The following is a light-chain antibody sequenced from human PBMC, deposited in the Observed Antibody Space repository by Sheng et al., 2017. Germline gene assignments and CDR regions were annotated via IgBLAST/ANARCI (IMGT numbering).Light chain of an antibody. CDR2: DAS. V-gene: IGKV3-11*01. Sequence: ETVMTQSPATLSVSPGDGATLSCRASQSISSNLAWYQQKPGQAPRLLIYDASNRATGIPARFSGSGSGTDFTLTISSLEPEDFAVYYCQQRSNWLTFGGGTKVEIK. J-gene: IGKJ4*01. CDR1: QSISSN. CDR3: QQRSNWLT.